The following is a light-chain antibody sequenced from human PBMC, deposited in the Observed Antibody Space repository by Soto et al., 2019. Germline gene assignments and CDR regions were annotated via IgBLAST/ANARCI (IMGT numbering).Light chain of an antibody. J-gene: IGKJ1*01. Sequence: EIVLTQSPGTLSLSPGERATLSCRASQSVDSTYLAWHQQKPGQAPRLLIYGASSRATGIPDRFSGSGSGTDFTLTISRLEPEDFAVYYCQHYGRSPRTFGQGTKVEIK. CDR3: QHYGRSPRT. CDR1: QSVDSTY. V-gene: IGKV3-20*01. CDR2: GAS.